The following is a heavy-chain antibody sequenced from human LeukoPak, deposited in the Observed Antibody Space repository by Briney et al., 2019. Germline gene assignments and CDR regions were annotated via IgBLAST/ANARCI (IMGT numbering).Heavy chain of an antibody. CDR2: IDKKDNLYAT. V-gene: IGHV3-73*01. Sequence: GGSLRLSCAASGFTFSGSAVHWVRQSSGKGLEWVGHIDKKDNLYATAYAESVKGRFTISRDDSKDTAFLHMDSPKTEDTALYYCTRDRGTYNWFDPWGQGTLVTVSS. CDR3: TRDRGTYNWFDP. D-gene: IGHD2-15*01. CDR1: GFTFSGSA. J-gene: IGHJ5*02.